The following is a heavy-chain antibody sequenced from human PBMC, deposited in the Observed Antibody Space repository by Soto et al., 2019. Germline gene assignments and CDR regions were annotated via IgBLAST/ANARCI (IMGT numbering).Heavy chain of an antibody. J-gene: IGHJ3*02. D-gene: IGHD3-9*01. CDR3: AKQLRYFDWPYDAFDI. CDR2: ISGSGGST. Sequence: HPGGSLRLSCAASGFTFSSYAMSWVRQAPGKGLEWVSAISGSGGSTYYADSVKGRFTISRDNSKNTLYLQMNSLRAEDTAVYYCAKQLRYFDWPYDAFDIWGQGTMVTVSS. V-gene: IGHV3-23*01. CDR1: GFTFSSYA.